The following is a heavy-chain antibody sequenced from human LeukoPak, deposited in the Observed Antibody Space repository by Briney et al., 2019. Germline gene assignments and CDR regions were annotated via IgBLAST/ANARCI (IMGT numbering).Heavy chain of an antibody. D-gene: IGHD3-10*01. CDR3: ASELWFGESNALDT. CDR2: ISGRNII. Sequence: PGGPLRLSCAASGFDFKTYEMNWVRQAPGKGLEWISYISGRNIINYADSVKGRFTISRDNTKNSLYLQMDSLRAEDTAVYYCASELWFGESNALDTWGQGTVVTVSS. CDR1: GFDFKTYE. V-gene: IGHV3-48*03. J-gene: IGHJ3*02.